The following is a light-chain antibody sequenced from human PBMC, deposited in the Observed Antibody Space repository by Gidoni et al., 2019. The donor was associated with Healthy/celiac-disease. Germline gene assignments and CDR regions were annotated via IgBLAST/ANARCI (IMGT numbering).Light chain of an antibody. CDR3: QQSYSTPYT. CDR2: AAS. J-gene: IGKJ2*01. V-gene: IGKV1-39*01. CDR1: QSFSSY. Sequence: DIQMTQSPSSLSASVGDRVTITCRASQSFSSYLNWSQQKPGKAPNLLIYAASSLQSGVPSRFSGSGSGTDFTITISSLQPEDFATYYCQQSYSTPYTFGQGTKLEIK.